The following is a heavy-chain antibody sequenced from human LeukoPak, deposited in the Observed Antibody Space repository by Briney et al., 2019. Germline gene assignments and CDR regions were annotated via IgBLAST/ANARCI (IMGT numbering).Heavy chain of an antibody. CDR1: GFTVSSYG. D-gene: IGHD3-9*01. J-gene: IGHJ5*02. Sequence: PGGSLRLSCAASGFTVSSYGMHWVRQAPGKGLEWVAVISYDGSNKYYADSVKGRFTISRDNSKNTLYLQMNSLRAEDTAVYYCAKGARVGYDILTGLFDPWGQGTLVTVSS. V-gene: IGHV3-30*18. CDR3: AKGARVGYDILTGLFDP. CDR2: ISYDGSNK.